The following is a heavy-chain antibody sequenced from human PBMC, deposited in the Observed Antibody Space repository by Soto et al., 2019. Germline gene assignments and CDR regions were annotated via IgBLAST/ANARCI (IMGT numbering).Heavy chain of an antibody. D-gene: IGHD5-18*01. V-gene: IGHV4-59*01. CDR1: GGSISSYY. CDR3: ARGPYSNGKSYFDY. CDR2: VYYSGST. J-gene: IGHJ4*02. Sequence: PSGTLSLTCTVSGGSISSYYWSWIRQPPGKGLEWIGYVYYSGSTNYNPSLKSRVTISVDTSKYQFSLTLFSVTAADTAVYYCARGPYSNGKSYFDYCGEGTQVTLSS.